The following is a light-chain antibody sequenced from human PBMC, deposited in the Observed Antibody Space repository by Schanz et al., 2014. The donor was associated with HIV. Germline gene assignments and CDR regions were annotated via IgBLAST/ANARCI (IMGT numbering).Light chain of an antibody. CDR1: TTNIGNNH. CDR3: QAYDSSLSGLV. J-gene: IGLJ3*02. CDR2: DND. Sequence: QSVLTQPPSVSAAPGQKVTISCSGSTTNIGNNHVSWYQQFPGTAPKLLIYDNDRRPSGIPDRFSGSKSGTSATLGITGLQAEDEAEYYCQAYDSSLSGLVFGGGTKLTVL. V-gene: IGLV1-51*01.